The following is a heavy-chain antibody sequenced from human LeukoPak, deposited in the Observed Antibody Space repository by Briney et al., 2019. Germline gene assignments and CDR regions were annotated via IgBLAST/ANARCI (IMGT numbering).Heavy chain of an antibody. D-gene: IGHD4-17*01. V-gene: IGHV3-74*01. CDR2: INRDGRST. CDR1: GFTFSSYW. CDR3: ALPLRDGDFYFDY. Sequence: GGSLRLSCAASGFTFSSYWMHWVRQAPGKGLVWVSRINRDGRSTNYADSVKGRFNISRDNAKNTVFLQMNSLRAEDTAVYYCALPLRDGDFYFDYWGQGALVTVSS. J-gene: IGHJ4*02.